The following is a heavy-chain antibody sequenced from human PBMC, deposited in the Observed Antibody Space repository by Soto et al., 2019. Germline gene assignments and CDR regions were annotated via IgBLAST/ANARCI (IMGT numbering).Heavy chain of an antibody. CDR2: IYYSGST. CDR3: ARKTLNWNYADNWFDP. CDR1: GGSISSGGYY. J-gene: IGHJ5*02. D-gene: IGHD1-7*01. V-gene: IGHV4-31*03. Sequence: SETLSLTCTVSGGSISSGGYYWSWIRQHPGKGLEWIGYIYYSGSTYYNPSLKSRVTISVDTSKNQFSLKLSSVTAADTAVYYCARKTLNWNYADNWFDPWGQGTLVTVSS.